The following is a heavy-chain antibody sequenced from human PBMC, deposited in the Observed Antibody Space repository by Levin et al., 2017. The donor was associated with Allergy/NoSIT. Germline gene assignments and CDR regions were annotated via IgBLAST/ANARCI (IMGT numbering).Heavy chain of an antibody. J-gene: IGHJ3*02. CDR2: INPNSGGT. CDR1: GYMFSGYY. CDR3: ARVQRWLVAYDAFDI. V-gene: IGHV1-2*02. D-gene: IGHD6-19*01. Sequence: GESLKISCKASGYMFSGYYMHWVRQAPRQGLEWMGWINPNSGGTDYAQKFQGRVTMTMDTSINTAYMELSRLTSDDTAVYYCARVQRWLVAYDAFDIWGQGTVVTVSS.